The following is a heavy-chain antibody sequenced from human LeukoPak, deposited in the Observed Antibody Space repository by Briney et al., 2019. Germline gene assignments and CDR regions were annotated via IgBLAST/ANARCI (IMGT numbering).Heavy chain of an antibody. CDR1: GFTFCSYS. V-gene: IGHV3-48*02. CDR3: ARDSVRSVLPS. J-gene: IGHJ5*02. D-gene: IGHD2-15*01. CDR2: ISTSSSTI. Sequence: GGSLRLSCAASGFTFCSYSMNWIRQAPGKGLEWVSYISTSSSTIYYADSVKGRFTISRDNAKNSLYLQINSLRDEDTAVYYCARDSVRSVLPSWGQGTLVTVSS.